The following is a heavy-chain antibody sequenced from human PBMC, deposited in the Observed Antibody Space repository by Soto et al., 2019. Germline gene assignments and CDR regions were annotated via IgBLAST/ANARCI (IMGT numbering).Heavy chain of an antibody. CDR1: GFTFISYA. J-gene: IGHJ5*02. CDR3: AKGRNYDFWSGYYAPTEWFDP. V-gene: IGHV3-23*01. D-gene: IGHD3-3*01. CDR2: ISGSGGST. Sequence: GGSLRLSCAASGFTFISYAMSWVRQAPGKGLEWVSAISGSGGSTYYADSVKGRFTISRDNSKNTLYLQMNSLRAEDTAVYYCAKGRNYDFWSGYYAPTEWFDPWGQGTLVTVSA.